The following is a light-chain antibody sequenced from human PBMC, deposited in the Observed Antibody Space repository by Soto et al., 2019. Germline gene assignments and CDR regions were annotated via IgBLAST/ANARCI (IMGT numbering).Light chain of an antibody. CDR3: QQYYSTPQT. V-gene: IGKV4-1*01. Sequence: DIVMTQSPDSLAVSLGERATINCKSSQSVLYSSNNKTYLAWYQQKPGQPPKLLIYWASTRESGVPDRFSASVSGTDFTLTISRLQAEDVAVYYGQQYYSTPQTFGQGTKVESK. CDR1: QSVLYSSNNKTY. CDR2: WAS. J-gene: IGKJ1*01.